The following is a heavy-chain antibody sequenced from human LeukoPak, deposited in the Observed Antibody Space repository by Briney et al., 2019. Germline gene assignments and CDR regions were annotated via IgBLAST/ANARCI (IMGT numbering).Heavy chain of an antibody. D-gene: IGHD2-15*01. CDR3: ARHGYCSGSSCYAFDL. CDR1: GYSFTSNW. J-gene: IGHJ3*01. CDR2: IYPGDSDT. V-gene: IGHV5-51*01. Sequence: GESLKISCKGSGYSFTSNWIAWLRQMHGKGLEWMGFIYPGDSDTRYSPSFQGQVTISAEKSISTAYLQWSSLKASDTAMYYCARHGYCSGSSCYAFDLWGQGTMVTVSS.